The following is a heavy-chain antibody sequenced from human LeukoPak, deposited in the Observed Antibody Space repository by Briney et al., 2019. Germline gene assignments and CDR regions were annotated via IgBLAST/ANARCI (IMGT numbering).Heavy chain of an antibody. J-gene: IGHJ4*02. D-gene: IGHD4-11*01. Sequence: SETLSLTCSVSGYSISSGNYWGWIRQPPGKGLEWIGSVYRRGTTYYNPSLKSRVTISVDTSENQFSLNLSSVTAADTALYYCASGPRLPHFDYWGQGTLVTASS. CDR3: ASGPRLPHFDY. CDR1: GYSISSGNY. CDR2: VYRRGTT. V-gene: IGHV4-38-2*01.